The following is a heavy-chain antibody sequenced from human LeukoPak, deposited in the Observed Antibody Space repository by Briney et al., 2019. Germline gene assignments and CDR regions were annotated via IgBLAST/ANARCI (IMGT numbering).Heavy chain of an antibody. V-gene: IGHV3-30*02. J-gene: IGHJ4*02. CDR2: IRYDGSNK. CDR3: FTCGCRYLSLRPSYS. CDR1: VFTIRNYG. Sequence: GGSLRLSCGVSVFTIRNYGMRWVRQAPGKGLEWVAFIRYDGSNKYYADSVKGRFTISRDNSKNTLYLQMNSLRAEDTAVYYFFTCGCRYLSLRPSYSWGQGTLVTVSS. D-gene: IGHD1-14*01.